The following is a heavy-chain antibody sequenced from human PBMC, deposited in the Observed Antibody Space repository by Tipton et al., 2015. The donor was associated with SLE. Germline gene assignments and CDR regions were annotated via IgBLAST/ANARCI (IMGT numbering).Heavy chain of an antibody. CDR1: GGSVSSGSYY. J-gene: IGHJ2*01. CDR2: INHSGST. D-gene: IGHD1/OR15-1a*01. CDR3: ARTGTDSWYFDL. V-gene: IGHV4-61*01. Sequence: TLSLTCTVSGGSVSSGSYYWSWIRQPPGKGLEWIGEINHSGSTNYNPSLKSRVTISVDTSKNQFSLKLSSVTAADTAVYYCARTGTDSWYFDLWGRGTLVTVSS.